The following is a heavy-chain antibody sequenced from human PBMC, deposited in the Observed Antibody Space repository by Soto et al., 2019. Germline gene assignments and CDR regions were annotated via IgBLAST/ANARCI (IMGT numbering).Heavy chain of an antibody. J-gene: IGHJ4*02. V-gene: IGHV2-5*02. CDR2: IFWADDN. Sequence: QITLKESGPTLVKPTQTLTLTCSFSGFSLSTRGVGVGWIRQPPGKALEWLALIFWADDNWYSPSQRSRLTITEATSKNQVVLTMTNMYPVDTATYYCAHRSRGYAYYFDQWGQGTLVTVSS. D-gene: IGHD5-12*01. CDR3: AHRSRGYAYYFDQ. CDR1: GFSLSTRGVG.